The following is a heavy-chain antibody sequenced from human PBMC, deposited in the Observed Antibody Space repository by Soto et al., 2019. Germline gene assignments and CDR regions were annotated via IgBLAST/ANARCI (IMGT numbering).Heavy chain of an antibody. J-gene: IGHJ4*02. CDR1: GDSVSSNSAA. CDR2: TCYRSKWYN. CDR3: ARGVRVKGWIQLWNILDY. D-gene: IGHD5-18*01. Sequence: SQTLSLTCAISGDSVSSNSAAWNWIRQSPSRGLEWLGRTCYRSKWYNDYAVSVKSRITINPDTSKNQFSLQLNSVTPEDTAVYYCARGVRVKGWIQLWNILDYWGQGTLVTVSS. V-gene: IGHV6-1*01.